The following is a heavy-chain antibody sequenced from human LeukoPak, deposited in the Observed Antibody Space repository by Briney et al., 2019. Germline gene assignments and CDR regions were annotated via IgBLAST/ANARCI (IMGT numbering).Heavy chain of an antibody. V-gene: IGHV1-18*04. D-gene: IGHD2-21*02. CDR1: GYTFTSYY. J-gene: IGHJ4*02. CDR3: ARDGGDRTFDY. CDR2: ISAYNGNT. Sequence: ASVTVSCKASGYTFTSYYMHWVRQAPGQGGEWMGWISAYNGNTNYAQKLQGRVTMTTDTSTSTAYMELRSLRSDDTAVYYCARDGGDRTFDYWGQGTLVTVSS.